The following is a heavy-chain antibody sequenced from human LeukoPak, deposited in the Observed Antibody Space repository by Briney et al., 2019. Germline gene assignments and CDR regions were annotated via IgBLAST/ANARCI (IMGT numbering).Heavy chain of an antibody. Sequence: GASVKVSCKASGYTFTSYGISWVRQAPGQGLEWMGWISAYNGNTNYAQKLQGRVTMTTDTSTSTAYMELRSLRSDDTAVYYCARDRCSSTSFYVGDWFDPWGQGTLVTVSS. V-gene: IGHV1-18*01. CDR1: GYTFTSYG. J-gene: IGHJ5*02. D-gene: IGHD2-2*01. CDR3: ARDRCSSTSFYVGDWFDP. CDR2: ISAYNGNT.